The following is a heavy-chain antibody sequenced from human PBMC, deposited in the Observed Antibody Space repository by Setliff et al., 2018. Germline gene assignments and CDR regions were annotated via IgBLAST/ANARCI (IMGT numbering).Heavy chain of an antibody. Sequence: LSLTCTVSGDPMSSRRYYWAWIRQHPGKGLEWIGYIYYSGTTYYNPSLKSRVTISLDTSKNQFSLNMRSVTAADTAIYYCARGRNIAIRLLDSWGQGNLVTVSS. V-gene: IGHV4-31*03. J-gene: IGHJ4*02. D-gene: IGHD6-6*01. CDR1: GDPMSSRRYY. CDR3: ARGRNIAIRLLDS. CDR2: IYYSGTT.